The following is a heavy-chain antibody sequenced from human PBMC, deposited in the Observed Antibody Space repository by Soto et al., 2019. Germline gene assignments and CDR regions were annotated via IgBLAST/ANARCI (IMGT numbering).Heavy chain of an antibody. J-gene: IGHJ4*02. V-gene: IGHV3-43*01. CDR3: AKDSYDILTGQKRYFDS. Sequence: GGSLRLSCAASGFTFNAYTMHWVRQAPGKGLEWVSLISWDGGITYYGDSVKGRFTVSRDNSDNSLYLQMTSLRSDDTAFYYCAKDSYDILTGQKRYFDSWGQGTRVTVS. D-gene: IGHD3-9*01. CDR1: GFTFNAYT. CDR2: ISWDGGIT.